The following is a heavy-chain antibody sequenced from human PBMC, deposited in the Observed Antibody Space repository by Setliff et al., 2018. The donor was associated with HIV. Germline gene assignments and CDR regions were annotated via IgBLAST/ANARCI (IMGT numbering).Heavy chain of an antibody. J-gene: IGHJ6*03. Sequence: PSETLSLTCAVYGGSFSGYYWSWIRQPPGKGLEWIGEINHDRTTNYNPSLKSRVTISVETSKNQFSLTLNSVTAADTAVYYCARGSRQLTIFGVVFKTNYYFMDVWGKGTAVTVSS. CDR3: ARGSRQLTIFGVVFKTNYYFMDV. CDR2: INHDRTT. V-gene: IGHV4-34*01. CDR1: GGSFSGYY. D-gene: IGHD3-3*01.